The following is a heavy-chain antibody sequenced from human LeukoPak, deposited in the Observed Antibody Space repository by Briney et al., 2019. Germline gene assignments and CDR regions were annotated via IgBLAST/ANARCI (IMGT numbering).Heavy chain of an antibody. Sequence: ASVKVSCKASGYTFTGYYMHWVRQAPGQGLEWMGGIIPIFGTASYAQKFQGRVTITADESTSTAYMELSSLRSEDTAVYYCAPTGTVSGEYIDYWGQGTLVTVSS. CDR2: IIPIFGTA. D-gene: IGHD1-1*01. CDR3: APTGTVSGEYIDY. J-gene: IGHJ4*02. CDR1: GYTFTGYY. V-gene: IGHV1-69*13.